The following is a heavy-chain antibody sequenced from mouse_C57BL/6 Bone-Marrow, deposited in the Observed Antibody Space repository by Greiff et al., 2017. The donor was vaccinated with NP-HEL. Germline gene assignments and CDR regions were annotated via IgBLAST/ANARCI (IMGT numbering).Heavy chain of an antibody. V-gene: IGHV1-81*01. D-gene: IGHD2-2*01. CDR3: ARGAYLLWFPYWYFDV. CDR1: GYTFTSYG. J-gene: IGHJ1*03. CDR2: IYPRSGNT. Sequence: QVQLQQSGAELARPGASVKLSCKASGYTFTSYGISWVKQRTGQGLEWIGEIYPRSGNTYYNEKFKGKATLTADKSSSTAYMELRSLTSDDSAVYFCARGAYLLWFPYWYFDVWGTGTTVTVSS.